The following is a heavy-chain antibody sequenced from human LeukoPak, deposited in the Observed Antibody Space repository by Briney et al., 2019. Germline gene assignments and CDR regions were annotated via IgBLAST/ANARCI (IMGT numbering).Heavy chain of an antibody. D-gene: IGHD4-11*01. CDR3: VKDRADHYSFDS. Sequence: GGSLRLSCAASGFTFSSYAMSWVRQAPGKGLEWVSAISGSGGSTYYADSVKGRFTISRDNSKRTLYLQMNSLRPEDTAVYFCVKDRADHYSFDSWGQGTLVTVSS. J-gene: IGHJ4*02. CDR1: GFTFSSYA. V-gene: IGHV3-23*01. CDR2: ISGSGGST.